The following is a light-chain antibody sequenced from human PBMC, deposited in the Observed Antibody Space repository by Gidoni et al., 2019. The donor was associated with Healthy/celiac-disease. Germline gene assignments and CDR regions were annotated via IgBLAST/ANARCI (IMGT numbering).Light chain of an antibody. V-gene: IGLV1-40*01. J-gene: IGLJ1*01. CDR3: QSYDSSLSGYV. Sequence: QSVLTQPPSVSGAQGQRVTISCTGSSSNIGAGYDVHWSQQLPGTAPKLLIYGNSNRPSGVPDRFSGSKSGTSASLAITGLQAEDEADYYCQSYDSSLSGYVFGTGTKVTVL. CDR2: GNS. CDR1: SSNIGAGYD.